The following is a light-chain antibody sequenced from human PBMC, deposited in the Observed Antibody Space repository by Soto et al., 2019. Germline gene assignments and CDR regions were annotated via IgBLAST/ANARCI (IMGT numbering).Light chain of an antibody. CDR2: AAS. CDR3: QQSYSNPPIH. J-gene: IGKJ5*01. CDR1: QSISSY. V-gene: IGKV1-39*01. Sequence: DIQMTQSPSSLSTSVGDRVTITCRASQSISSYLNWYQQKPGKAPKLLIYAASSLQSGVPSRFSGSGPGTDFTLNISSLQPEDFATYYCQQSYSNPPIHVGQGTRPESK.